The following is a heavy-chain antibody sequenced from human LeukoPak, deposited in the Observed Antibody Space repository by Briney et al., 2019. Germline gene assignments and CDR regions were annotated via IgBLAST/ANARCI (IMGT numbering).Heavy chain of an antibody. CDR1: GFTFSRYS. V-gene: IGHV3-21*01. CDR2: ISDDGKYI. Sequence: GGSLRLSCAASGFTFSRYSMNWVRQAPGKGLEWVSSISDDGKYIYYADSVKGRFTISRDNAKNTLYLQMNSLRAEDTAVYYCARDTGYSGYLWGQGTLVTVSS. J-gene: IGHJ5*02. D-gene: IGHD5-12*01. CDR3: ARDTGYSGYL.